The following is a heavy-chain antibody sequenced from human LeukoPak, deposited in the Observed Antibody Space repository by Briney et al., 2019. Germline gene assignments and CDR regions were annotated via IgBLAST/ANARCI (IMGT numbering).Heavy chain of an antibody. CDR3: ARRGQELGHVFDI. J-gene: IGHJ3*02. CDR2: ISSDGNNK. CDR1: GFTFNTYV. Sequence: GGSLRLSCAASGFTFNTYVMSWVRQAPGKGLEWVAVISSDGNNKYYANSVKGRFTISRGNSKTTLFLQMDSLRPEDTALYYCARRGQELGHVFDIWGQGTMVTVSS. D-gene: IGHD7-27*01. V-gene: IGHV3-30-3*01.